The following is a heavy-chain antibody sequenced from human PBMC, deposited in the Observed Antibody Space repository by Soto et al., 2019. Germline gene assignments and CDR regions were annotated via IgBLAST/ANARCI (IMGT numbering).Heavy chain of an antibody. V-gene: IGHV4-31*03. Sequence: SETLSLTCTVSGGSISSGGYYWSWIRQHPGKGLEWIGYIYYSGSTYYNPSLKSRVTISVDTSKNQFSLKLSSVTAADTAVYYCAIGGYLGGDYGGGAFDIWGQGTMVTVS. CDR1: GGSISSGGYY. CDR2: IYYSGST. J-gene: IGHJ3*02. CDR3: AIGGYLGGDYGGGAFDI. D-gene: IGHD4-17*01.